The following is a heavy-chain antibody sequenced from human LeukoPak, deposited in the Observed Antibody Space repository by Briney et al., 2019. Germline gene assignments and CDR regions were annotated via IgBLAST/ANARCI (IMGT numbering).Heavy chain of an antibody. D-gene: IGHD2-2*02. Sequence: GGSLRLSCAASGFTFSSYSMNWVRQAPGKGLEWVSCISSSSSHIYYADSVKGRFTISRDNAKNSLYLQMNSLRSEDTAFYHCARDRCSSTSCYNTPNWFDPWGQGTLVTVSS. V-gene: IGHV3-21*04. J-gene: IGHJ5*02. CDR1: GFTFSSYS. CDR2: ISSSSSHI. CDR3: ARDRCSSTSCYNTPNWFDP.